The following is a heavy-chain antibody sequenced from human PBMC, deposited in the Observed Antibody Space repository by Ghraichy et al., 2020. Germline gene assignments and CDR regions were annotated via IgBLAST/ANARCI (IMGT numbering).Heavy chain of an antibody. CDR1: GFTFSSYA. D-gene: IGHD3-3*01. CDR3: AKAPWVYDFWSGYYTPLDY. V-gene: IGHV3-23*01. J-gene: IGHJ4*02. CDR2: ISGSGGST. Sequence: GGSLRLSCAASGFTFSSYAMSWVRQAPGKGLEWVSAISGSGGSTYYADSVKGRFTISRDNSKNTLYLQMNSLRAEDTAVYYCAKAPWVYDFWSGYYTPLDYWGQGTLVTVSS.